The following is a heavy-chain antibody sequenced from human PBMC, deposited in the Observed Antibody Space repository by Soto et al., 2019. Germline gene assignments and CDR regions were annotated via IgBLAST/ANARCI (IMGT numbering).Heavy chain of an antibody. V-gene: IGHV3-30*18. CDR1: GFSFSNYG. CDR2: ISHDGNSH. J-gene: IGHJ3*01. CDR3: VKAQERSAQYFAVVITAFDF. Sequence: GGSLRLSCEGSGFSFSNYGIHWVRQAPGKGLEWVAVISHDGNSHHLADSVRGRFTISRDNSKNTVFLHMTSLRREDSAVYHCVKAQERSAQYFAVVITAFDFWGQGTMVTVSS. D-gene: IGHD3-22*01.